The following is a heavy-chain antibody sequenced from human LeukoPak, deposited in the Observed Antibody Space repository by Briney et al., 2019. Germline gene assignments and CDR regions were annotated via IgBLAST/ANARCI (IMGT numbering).Heavy chain of an antibody. V-gene: IGHV3-21*01. CDR1: GFTFRSYS. CDR2: ISAGGSSI. Sequence: PGGSLRLSCAASGFTFRSYSMNWVRQAPGKGLEWVSSISAGGSSIYYADSVKGRFTISRDNAKNSLYLQMNSLRAEDTAVYYCARDGYFDYWGQGTLVTVSS. CDR3: ARDGYFDY. J-gene: IGHJ4*02.